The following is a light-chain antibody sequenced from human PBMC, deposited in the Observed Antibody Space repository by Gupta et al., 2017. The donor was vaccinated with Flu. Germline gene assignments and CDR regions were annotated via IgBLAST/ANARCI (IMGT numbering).Light chain of an antibody. V-gene: IGKV1-12*02. Sequence: DIQMPQSPSSVLASVGDRVTITCRASQDINNWLAWYQQKPGKAPNLLIYAASTLRTGVPSRFSGSGSGTDFTLTIGSLQPDDFATYFCQQANSFPYTFGQGTKLEIK. CDR3: QQANSFPYT. J-gene: IGKJ2*01. CDR1: QDINNW. CDR2: AAS.